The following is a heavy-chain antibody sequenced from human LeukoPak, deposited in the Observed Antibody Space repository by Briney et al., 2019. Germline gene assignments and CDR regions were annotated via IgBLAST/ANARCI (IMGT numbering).Heavy chain of an antibody. V-gene: IGHV3-53*01. CDR2: IYSGGNT. D-gene: IGHD3-22*01. CDR3: AKDADISVELVVITSFDS. Sequence: GGSLRLSCTVSGFTVSSNSMSWVRQAPGKGLEWVSFIYSGGNTHYSDSVKGRFTISRDNSKNTLYLQMNSLRAEDTALYYCAKDADISVELVVITSFDSWGQGTLVTVSS. J-gene: IGHJ4*02. CDR1: GFTVSSNS.